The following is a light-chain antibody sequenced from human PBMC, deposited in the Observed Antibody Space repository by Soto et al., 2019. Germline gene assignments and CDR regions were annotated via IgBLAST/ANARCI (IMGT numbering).Light chain of an antibody. CDR2: DAS. V-gene: IGKV3-20*01. Sequence: EIVLTQSPGALSLSPGERATLSCRASQTASSSHLAWYQQKPGQAPRLLIYDASSRATGISDRFSGSGSGTDFTLTISSLQPEDFATYYCQQSYSTPPTFGQGTKVDNK. CDR1: QTASSSH. CDR3: QQSYSTPPT. J-gene: IGKJ1*01.